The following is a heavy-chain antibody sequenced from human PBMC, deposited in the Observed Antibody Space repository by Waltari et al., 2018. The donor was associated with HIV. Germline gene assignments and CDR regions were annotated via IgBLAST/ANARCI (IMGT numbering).Heavy chain of an antibody. V-gene: IGHV3-74*01. Sequence: EVQLVESGGGLIQPGGSLRLSCAASVFSFSSSWMHWVRQTPGKGPVWVERINSDASDAQYADSEKGRFTISRDNAKNMLYLQMNSLRAEDTAIYYCVGGAPFAYWGQGTLVTVS. CDR1: VFSFSSSW. CDR3: VGGAPFAY. CDR2: INSDASDA. J-gene: IGHJ4*02. D-gene: IGHD4-17*01.